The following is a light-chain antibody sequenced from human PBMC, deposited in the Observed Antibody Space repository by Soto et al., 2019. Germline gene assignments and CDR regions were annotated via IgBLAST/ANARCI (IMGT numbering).Light chain of an antibody. CDR1: SSDIGAGFD. V-gene: IGLV1-40*01. J-gene: IGLJ1*01. CDR3: QSYVNSRPGFYV. CDR2: GNT. Sequence: QSVLTQPPSVSGAPGQRVTISCTGSSSDIGAGFDVHWYQHLPGTAPKLLIYGNTNRPSGVPGRFSGSKSGTSESLVITGVQAEYEADYSCQSYVNSRPGFYVLGTGTKLTVL.